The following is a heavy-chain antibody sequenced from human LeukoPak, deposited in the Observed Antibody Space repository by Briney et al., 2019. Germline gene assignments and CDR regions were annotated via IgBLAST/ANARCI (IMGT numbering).Heavy chain of an antibody. J-gene: IGHJ4*02. CDR1: GFTFSSYA. D-gene: IGHD6-13*01. CDR3: ATERDSSWTFDS. V-gene: IGHV3-23*01. Sequence: GGSLRLSCAASGFTFSSYAMSWVRQAPGKGLEWVSAISGSGGSTYYADSVKGRFTISRDNSKNTLYLQLNSLRAEDTAVYYCATERDSSWTFDSWGQGTLVTVSS. CDR2: ISGSGGST.